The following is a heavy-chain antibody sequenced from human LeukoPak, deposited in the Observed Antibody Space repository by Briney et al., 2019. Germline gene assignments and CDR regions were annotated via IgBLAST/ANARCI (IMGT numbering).Heavy chain of an antibody. CDR2: IYYSGST. V-gene: IGHV4-39*01. D-gene: IGHD2-15*01. J-gene: IGHJ5*02. CDR3: ARSERIVVVAALWFDP. Sequence: EPSETLSLTCTVPGGSISSYYWGWIRQPPGKGLEWIGSIYYSGSTYYNPSLKSRVTISVDTSKNQFSLKLSSVTAADTAVYYCARSERIVVVAALWFDPWGQGTLVTVPS. CDR1: GGSISSYY.